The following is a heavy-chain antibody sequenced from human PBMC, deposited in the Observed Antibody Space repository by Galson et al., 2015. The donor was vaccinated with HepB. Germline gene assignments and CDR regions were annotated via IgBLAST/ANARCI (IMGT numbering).Heavy chain of an antibody. J-gene: IGHJ4*02. CDR1: GYTFSSYY. CDR3: ARVLSGHERTYYFDY. Sequence: SVKVSCKASGYTFSSYYIHWVRQTPGQGLEWMGIIHPRGGTTKYAQKFQGRVTMTRDTSTSTVYMDLSSLRSEDTAIYYCARVLSGHERTYYFDYWGQGTLVTVSS. CDR2: IHPRGGTT. V-gene: IGHV1-46*01. D-gene: IGHD5-12*01.